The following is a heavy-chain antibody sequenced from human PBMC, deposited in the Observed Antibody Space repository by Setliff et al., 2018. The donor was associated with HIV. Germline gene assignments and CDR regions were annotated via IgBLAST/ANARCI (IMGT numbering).Heavy chain of an antibody. CDR3: ARSPANTGYWVTPLWYMDV. CDR1: GFTLRSYK. V-gene: IGHV3-74*01. CDR2: TNSGDTTT. J-gene: IGHJ6*03. D-gene: IGHD3-9*01. Sequence: TGGSLRLSCAASGFTLRSYKMHWVRQGPGKGLVWVSRTNSGDTTTNYADSVKGRFTISRDDAKNTLFLQMSSLRPEDTAVYYCARSPANTGYWVTPLWYMDVWGKGTTVTVSS.